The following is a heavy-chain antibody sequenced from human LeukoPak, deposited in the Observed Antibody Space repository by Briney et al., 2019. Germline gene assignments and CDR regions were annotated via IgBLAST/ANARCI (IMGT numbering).Heavy chain of an antibody. V-gene: IGHV3-21*01. CDR2: ISSSSYI. CDR3: ARDSEDVLRYFDWLLPFDY. D-gene: IGHD3-9*01. J-gene: IGHJ4*02. Sequence: PGGSLRLSCAASGFTFSSYSMNWVRQAPGKGLEWVSSISSSSYIYYADSVKGRFTISRDNAKNSLYLQMNSLRAEDTAVYYCARDSEDVLRYFDWLLPFDYWGQGTLVTVSS. CDR1: GFTFSSYS.